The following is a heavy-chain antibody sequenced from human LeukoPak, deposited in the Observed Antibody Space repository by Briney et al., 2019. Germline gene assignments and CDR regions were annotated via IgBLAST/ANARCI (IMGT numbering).Heavy chain of an antibody. J-gene: IGHJ4*02. CDR1: GYTFTSYD. CDR2: MNPNSGNT. D-gene: IGHD2-2*01. Sequence: ASLKVSCKASGYTFTSYDINWVRQATGQGLEWMGWMNPNSGNTGYAQKFQGRVTMTRNTSISTAYMELSSLRSEDTAVYYCARGYCSSTSCYDGTFDYWGQGTLVTVSS. V-gene: IGHV1-8*01. CDR3: ARGYCSSTSCYDGTFDY.